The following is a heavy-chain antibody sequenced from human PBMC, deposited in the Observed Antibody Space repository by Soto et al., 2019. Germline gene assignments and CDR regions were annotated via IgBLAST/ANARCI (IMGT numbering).Heavy chain of an antibody. D-gene: IGHD2-15*01. CDR2: INHSGST. V-gene: IGHV4-34*01. CDR1: GGSFSGYY. CDR3: ARTPRLGVVVAATRVAFDI. Sequence: QVQLQQWGAGLLKPSETLSLTCAVYGGSFSGYYWSWIRQPPGKGLEWIGEINHSGSTNYNPSLKSRVTISVDPSKNQFSLKLSSVTAADTAVYYCARTPRLGVVVAATRVAFDIWGPGTMVTVSS. J-gene: IGHJ3*02.